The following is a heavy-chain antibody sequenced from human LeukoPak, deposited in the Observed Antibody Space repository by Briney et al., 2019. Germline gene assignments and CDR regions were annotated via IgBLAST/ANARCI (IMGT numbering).Heavy chain of an antibody. J-gene: IGHJ4*02. V-gene: IGHV3-7*01. Sequence: PGGSPRLSCAASGFIFSRYYMTWVRQAPGKGLEWVAYVKQDGSEKYYVDSVKGRFTISKDNAKNSLYLQMNSLRAEDTAVYYCGKSWGSYRLDFDYWGQGTLVTVSS. CDR1: GFIFSRYY. CDR2: VKQDGSEK. CDR3: GKSWGSYRLDFDY. D-gene: IGHD3-16*01.